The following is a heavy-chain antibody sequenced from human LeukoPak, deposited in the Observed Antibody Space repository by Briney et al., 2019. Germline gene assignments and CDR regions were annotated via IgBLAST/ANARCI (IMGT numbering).Heavy chain of an antibody. V-gene: IGHV3-23*01. D-gene: IGHD5-24*01. CDR3: AKPRDGYNWDYFDY. Sequence: GGSLRLSCVASGFTFSNYAMNWVRQAPGKGLEWVSGVSGGGSSTYYADSVKGRFTISRDNSKNTLSLQMNSLRAEDTAVYYCAKPRDGYNWDYFDYWGQGTLVTVSS. CDR2: VSGGGSST. CDR1: GFTFSNYA. J-gene: IGHJ4*02.